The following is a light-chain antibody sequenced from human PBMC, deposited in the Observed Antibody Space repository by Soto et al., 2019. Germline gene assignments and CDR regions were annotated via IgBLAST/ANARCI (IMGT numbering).Light chain of an antibody. J-gene: IGLJ2*01. V-gene: IGLV2-14*01. CDR2: DVD. Sequence: QSALTQPASVSGSPGQSITISCSGASSDVGGYNYVSWYQQHPGKAPKLLIYDVDSRPSGVSYRFSGSKSGNTASLTISGLQAEDEADYYCNSYTTSSTVIFGGGTKLTVL. CDR3: NSYTTSSTVI. CDR1: SSDVGGYNY.